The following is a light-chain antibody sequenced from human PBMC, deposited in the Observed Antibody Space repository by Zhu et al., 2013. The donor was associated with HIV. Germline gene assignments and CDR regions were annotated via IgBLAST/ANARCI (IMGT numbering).Light chain of an antibody. Sequence: EIVLTQSPATLSLSPGERVTLSCRASQSVSSHLAWYQQKPGQAPRLLIYDVSTRAKGVPGRFSGSGFGTEFALTISSLQSEDFAVYYCQQYNIWGTFGQGTKVEMK. CDR3: QQYNIWGT. V-gene: IGKV3-15*01. CDR2: DVS. CDR1: QSVSSH. J-gene: IGKJ1*01.